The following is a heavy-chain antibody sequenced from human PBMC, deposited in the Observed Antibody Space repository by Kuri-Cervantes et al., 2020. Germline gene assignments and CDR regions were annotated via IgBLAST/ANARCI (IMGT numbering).Heavy chain of an antibody. Sequence: GSLRLSCAASGFTFDDYAMHWVRQAPGKGLEWVSSISGTSGYIYYADSVKGRFTISRDNANNSLYLQMNSLRDEDTAVYYCARDGAAYFDASGSFVTFSDYWGQGALVTVSS. V-gene: IGHV3-21*01. CDR2: ISGTSGYI. CDR1: GFTFDDYA. J-gene: IGHJ4*02. CDR3: ARDGAAYFDASGSFVTFSDY. D-gene: IGHD3-22*01.